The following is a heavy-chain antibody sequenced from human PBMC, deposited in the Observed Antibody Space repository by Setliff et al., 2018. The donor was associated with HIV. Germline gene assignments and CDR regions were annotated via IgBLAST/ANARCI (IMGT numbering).Heavy chain of an antibody. CDR2: IIPLFGTT. CDR3: ATVFYYTSESYSLDY. CDR1: GGTFNNYA. D-gene: IGHD3-10*01. J-gene: IGHJ4*02. V-gene: IGHV1-69*13. Sequence: SVKVSCKASGGTFNNYAISWVRQAPGQGLEWVGGIIPLFGTTNYAQKFQGRVTITADESTNTAHMELNSLRSIDTAMYYCATVFYYTSESYSLDYWGQGMLVTVSS.